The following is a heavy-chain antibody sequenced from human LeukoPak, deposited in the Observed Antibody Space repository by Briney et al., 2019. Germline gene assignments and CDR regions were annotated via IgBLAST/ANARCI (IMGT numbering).Heavy chain of an antibody. V-gene: IGHV1-69*05. D-gene: IGHD2-2*01. CDR3: ARGGYCSSTSCYLNWFDP. Sequence: SVKVSCKASGGTFSSYAISWVRQAPGQGLEWMGGIIPIFGTANYAQKFPGRVTITTDESTSTAYMELSSLRSEDTAVYYCARGGYCSSTSCYLNWFDPWGQGTLVTVSS. CDR2: IIPIFGTA. CDR1: GGTFSSYA. J-gene: IGHJ5*02.